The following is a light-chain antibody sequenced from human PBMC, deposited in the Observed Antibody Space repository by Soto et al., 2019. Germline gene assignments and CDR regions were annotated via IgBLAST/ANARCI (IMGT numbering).Light chain of an antibody. CDR1: SSDIGAYNY. V-gene: IGLV2-14*01. CDR2: EVS. CDR3: SSFATTSTLL. Sequence: QSVLTQPASVSGSPGQSIAISCTGTSSDIGAYNYVSWYQQHPGKAPKLMIYEVSNRPSGVSDRFSGSKSGNTASLTISGLQAEDEVDYYCSSFATTSTLLFGGGTKLTVL. J-gene: IGLJ3*02.